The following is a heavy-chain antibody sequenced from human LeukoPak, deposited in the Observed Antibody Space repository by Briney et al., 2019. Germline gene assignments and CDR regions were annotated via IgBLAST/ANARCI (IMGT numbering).Heavy chain of an antibody. V-gene: IGHV3-33*01. Sequence: PGGSLRLSCAASGFTFSTFGMHWVRQAPGKGLEWVAVIWFDGSNKYYGDSVKGRFTISRDNSKNTLYLQMNSLRAEDTAVYYCARDLGDYGPFDYWGQGTLVTVSS. CDR2: IWFDGSNK. CDR3: ARDLGDYGPFDY. CDR1: GFTFSTFG. D-gene: IGHD4-17*01. J-gene: IGHJ4*02.